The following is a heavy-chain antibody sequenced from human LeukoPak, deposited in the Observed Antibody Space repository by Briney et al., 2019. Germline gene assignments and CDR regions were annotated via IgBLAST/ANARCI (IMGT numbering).Heavy chain of an antibody. CDR3: ARDLGTSGWYTFDF. J-gene: IGHJ5*01. Sequence: SRTLSLTCAISGDSVSSKNGAWNWIRQSPSRGLEWLGRTYYRSKWYDEYADSVKGRVTISPDTSKNQFSLHVYSVTPEDTAVYYYARDLGTSGWYTFDFWGQGTLVTVSS. CDR2: TYYRSKWYD. V-gene: IGHV6-1*01. CDR1: GDSVSSKNGA. D-gene: IGHD6-19*01.